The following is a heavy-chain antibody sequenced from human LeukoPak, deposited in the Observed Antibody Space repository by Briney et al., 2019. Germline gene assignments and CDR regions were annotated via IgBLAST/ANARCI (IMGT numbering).Heavy chain of an antibody. J-gene: IGHJ6*02. V-gene: IGHV1-69*13. CDR1: GYTFTSYA. Sequence: SVKVSCKASGYTFTSYAISWVRQAPGQGLEWMGGIIPIFGTANYAQKFQGRVTITADESTSTAYMELSSLRSEDTAVYYCARSTVVTRDYYYGMDVWGQGTTVTVSS. CDR3: ARSTVVTRDYYYGMDV. D-gene: IGHD4-23*01. CDR2: IIPIFGTA.